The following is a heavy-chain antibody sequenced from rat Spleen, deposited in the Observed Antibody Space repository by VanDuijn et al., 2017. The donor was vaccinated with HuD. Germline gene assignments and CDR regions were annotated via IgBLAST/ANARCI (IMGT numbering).Heavy chain of an antibody. Sequence: QVQLKESGPGLVQPSQTLSLTCTVSGFSLTDYSVHWVRQPTGKGLEWMGIMWSGGNTDYNSALRSRLSISRDTSKSQVFLKMNSLQTEDTAMYFCARASFDYWGQGVMVTVSS. CDR1: GFSLTDYS. CDR2: MWSGGNT. J-gene: IGHJ2*01. CDR3: ARASFDY. V-gene: IGHV2-19*01.